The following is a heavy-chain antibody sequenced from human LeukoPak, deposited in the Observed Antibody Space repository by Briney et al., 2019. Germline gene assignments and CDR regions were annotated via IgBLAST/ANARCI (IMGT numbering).Heavy chain of an antibody. CDR3: AKERMGIWGGFDC. CDR1: GFSFSSYG. J-gene: IGHJ4*02. V-gene: IGHV3-30*18. D-gene: IGHD3-16*01. CDR2: VSYGGSSA. Sequence: GGSLRLSCEASGFSFSSYGMHWVRQAPGKGLEWLAIVSYGGSSAYYADSVKGRFTISRDNSKNTVFLQMNSLRPEDTAVFYCAKERMGIWGGFDCWGQGTLVTVSS.